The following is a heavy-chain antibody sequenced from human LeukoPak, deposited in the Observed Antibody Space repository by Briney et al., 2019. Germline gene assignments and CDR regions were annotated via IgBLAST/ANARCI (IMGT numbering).Heavy chain of an antibody. CDR2: ISGSTGST. D-gene: IGHD3-3*01. V-gene: IGHV3-23*01. CDR3: ARVYDFWSGYYHDY. J-gene: IGHJ4*02. Sequence: GGSLRLPCAGSGFPFSSDAMNWVRQAPGKGLEWVASISGSTGSTQYADSVKGRFTVSRDNSKNTLYLQMNSLRAEDTAVYYCARVYDFWSGYYHDYWGQGTLVTVSS. CDR1: GFPFSSDA.